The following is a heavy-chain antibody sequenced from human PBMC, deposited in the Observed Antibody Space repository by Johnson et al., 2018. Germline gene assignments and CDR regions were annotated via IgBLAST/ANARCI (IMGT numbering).Heavy chain of an antibody. V-gene: IGHV5-51*01. CDR1: GYRFTTYW. CDR3: ARQVDTALVGYYYMYL. CDR2: IYPDDSDT. D-gene: IGHD5-18*01. J-gene: IGHJ6*03. Sequence: VGLVESGAEVKEPGESLKICCKGSGYRFTTYWIGWVRQMPGNGLEWMGIIYPDDSDTRYSPAFHGQVTIPAEKSINPAYLQWSSLRASDTAMYYCARQVDTALVGYYYMYLWGNGTTVTVSS.